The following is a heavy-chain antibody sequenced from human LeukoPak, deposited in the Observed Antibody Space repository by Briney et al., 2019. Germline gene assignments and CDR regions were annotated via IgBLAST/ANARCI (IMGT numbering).Heavy chain of an antibody. CDR2: ISSSSSYI. D-gene: IGHD2-15*01. CDR1: GFTFSSYS. Sequence: PGGSLRFSCAASGFTFSSYSMNWVRQAPGKGLEWVSSISSSSSYIYYADSVKGRFTISRDNAKNSLYLQMNSLRAEDTAVYYCARLLALCSGGSCPIGYWGQGTLVTVSS. CDR3: ARLLALCSGGSCPIGY. V-gene: IGHV3-21*01. J-gene: IGHJ4*02.